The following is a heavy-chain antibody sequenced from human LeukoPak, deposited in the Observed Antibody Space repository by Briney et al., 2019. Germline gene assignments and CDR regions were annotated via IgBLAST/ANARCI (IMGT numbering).Heavy chain of an antibody. V-gene: IGHV4-59*08. CDR3: ARYDYYGSGVQYYFDY. CDR2: IYYSGST. D-gene: IGHD3-10*01. J-gene: IGHJ4*02. CDR1: GGSISDYY. Sequence: SETLSLTCTVSGGSISDYYWNWMRQPPGKGLEWIGYIYYSGSTNYNPSLKSRVTISVDTSKNQFSLKLSSVTAADTAVYYCARYDYYGSGVQYYFDYWGQGTLVTVSS.